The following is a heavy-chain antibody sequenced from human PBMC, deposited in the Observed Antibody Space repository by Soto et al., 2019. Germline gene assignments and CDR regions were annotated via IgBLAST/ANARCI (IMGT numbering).Heavy chain of an antibody. D-gene: IGHD3-16*01. CDR1: GYTFTTYW. Sequence: PGESLKISCQGSGYTFTTYWIGWVRQMPGKGLEWMGMIYPGDSDARYTPSFQGQVTFSADKSLNTTYLQWSSLKASDTALYYCMRHGGATYTGDRWGQGTLVTVSS. V-gene: IGHV5-51*01. CDR2: IYPGDSDA. CDR3: MRHGGATYTGDR. J-gene: IGHJ5*02.